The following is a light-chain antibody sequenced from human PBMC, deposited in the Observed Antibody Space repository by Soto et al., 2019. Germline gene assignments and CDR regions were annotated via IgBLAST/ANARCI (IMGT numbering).Light chain of an antibody. J-gene: IGKJ4*01. V-gene: IGKV3-11*01. CDR1: ESVGSF. Sequence: EIVLTQSPGTLSLSPGERATLSCRASESVGSFLAWYQHKPGQSPRLLIYDVSTRATGIPARFSGSGSGTDFTLTINSLEPEDFAVYYCQQRSSWPALSFGGGTKVDIK. CDR3: QQRSSWPALS. CDR2: DVS.